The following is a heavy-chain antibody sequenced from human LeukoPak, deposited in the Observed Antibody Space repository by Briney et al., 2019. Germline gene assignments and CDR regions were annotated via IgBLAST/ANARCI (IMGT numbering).Heavy chain of an antibody. CDR3: AKDKAPGDWHTPSDF. CDR2: ISDSGDGT. D-gene: IGHD3-9*01. J-gene: IGHJ4*02. CDR1: GFTFRTYA. Sequence: GGSLRLSCAASGFTFRTYAMSWARQAPGKGLEWVSGISDSGDGTYYAESVKGRFTISRDNSKNTVFLQMNSLRADDTAKYYCAKDKAPGDWHTPSDFWGQGTLVTVSS. V-gene: IGHV3-23*01.